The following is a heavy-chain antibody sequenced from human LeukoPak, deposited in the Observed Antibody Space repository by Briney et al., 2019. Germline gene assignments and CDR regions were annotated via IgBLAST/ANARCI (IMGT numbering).Heavy chain of an antibody. CDR1: GLTFSRYA. V-gene: IGHV3-23*01. D-gene: IGHD5-18*01. J-gene: IGHJ4*02. CDR3: AKDIAQGYTLGSIEQDY. CDR2: ISESGSGT. Sequence: GGSLRLSCAVSGLTFSRYAMSWVRQAPGKGLEWVSAISESGSGTYYADSVKGRFTISRDNSKDTLSLQMNSLRAEDTAVYYCAKDIAQGYTLGSIEQDYWGQGTLVTVSS.